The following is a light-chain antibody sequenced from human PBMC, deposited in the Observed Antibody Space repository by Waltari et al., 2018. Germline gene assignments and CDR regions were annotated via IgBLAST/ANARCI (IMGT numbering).Light chain of an antibody. V-gene: IGLV1-51*01. CDR2: YND. CDR3: GTWDNSLSAGV. Sequence: QSVLTQPPSVSAAPGQKVTISCSGSSSNIGITFVSWYQHLPGTAPKLLIYYNDQRPSGIPDRFSGSKSGTSATLGITGLQTGDEADYYCGTWDNSLSAGVIGGGTKLTVL. CDR1: SSNIGITF. J-gene: IGLJ3*02.